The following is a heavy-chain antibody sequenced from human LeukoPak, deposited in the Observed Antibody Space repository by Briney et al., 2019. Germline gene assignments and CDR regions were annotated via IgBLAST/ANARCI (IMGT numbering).Heavy chain of an antibody. Sequence: GGSLRLSCAASGFTFSSYPMSWVRQAPGKGLEWVSAISGSGGSTYYADSVKGRFTISRDNSKNTLYLQMNSLRAEDTAVYYCAKPRRVATTVVGYFDYWGQGTLVTVSS. J-gene: IGHJ4*02. CDR2: ISGSGGST. D-gene: IGHD5-12*01. CDR1: GFTFSSYP. V-gene: IGHV3-23*01. CDR3: AKPRRVATTVVGYFDY.